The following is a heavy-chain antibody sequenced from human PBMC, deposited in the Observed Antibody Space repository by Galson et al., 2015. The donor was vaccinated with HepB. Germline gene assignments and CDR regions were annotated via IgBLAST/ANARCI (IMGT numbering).Heavy chain of an antibody. J-gene: IGHJ5*02. CDR3: ARQWPVGDWFDP. CDR1: GGSISSYY. V-gene: IGHV4-59*08. CDR2: IYYSGST. D-gene: IGHD6-19*01. Sequence: SETLSLTCTVSGGSISSYYWSWIRQPPGKGLEWIGYIYYSGSTNYNPSLKSRVTISVDTSKNQFSLKLSSVTAADTAVYYCARQWPVGDWFDPWGQGTLVTVSS.